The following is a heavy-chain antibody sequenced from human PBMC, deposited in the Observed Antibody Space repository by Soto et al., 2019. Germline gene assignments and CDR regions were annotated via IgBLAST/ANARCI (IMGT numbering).Heavy chain of an antibody. CDR2: INPNGGST. V-gene: IGHV1-46*01. CDR3: ARGLAAGDY. CDR1: GYTFTNYY. D-gene: IGHD6-13*01. J-gene: IGHJ4*02. Sequence: QVQLMQSGAEVTKPGASVKLSCKASGYTFTNYYIHWVRQAPGQGLDWMAIINPNGGSTNYAQKCQCRVTLTRDTSTSTVYMDLSSLKSEDTAVYYCARGLAAGDYWGQGTLVTVAS.